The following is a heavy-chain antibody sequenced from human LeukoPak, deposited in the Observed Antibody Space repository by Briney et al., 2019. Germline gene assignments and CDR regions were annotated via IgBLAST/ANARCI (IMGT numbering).Heavy chain of an antibody. CDR3: ARARYETRIWPKSRYDYYHYMDV. CDR2: IIPIFGTA. J-gene: IGHJ6*03. D-gene: IGHD3-3*01. V-gene: IGHV1-69*05. CDR1: GGTFSSYA. Sequence: SVKVSCKASGGTFSSYAISWVRQAPGQGLEWMGGIIPIFGTANYAQKFQGRVTITRDTSASTAHMELSSLRSEDMAVYYCARARYETRIWPKSRYDYYHYMDVWGKGTTVTVSS.